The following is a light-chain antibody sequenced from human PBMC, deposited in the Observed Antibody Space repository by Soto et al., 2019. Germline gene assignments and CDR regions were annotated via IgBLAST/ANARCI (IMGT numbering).Light chain of an antibody. CDR1: HSISSY. J-gene: IGKJ1*01. CDR3: QQSYSAPRT. CDR2: AAS. V-gene: IGKV1-39*01. Sequence: DIQMTQSPSSLSASVGDRVTITCRASHSISSYLNWYQHRPGRAPRLLIYAASSLQSGVPSRFSGSGSGSDFTLTIISLQPEDFATYYCQQSYSAPRTFGQGTKVEIK.